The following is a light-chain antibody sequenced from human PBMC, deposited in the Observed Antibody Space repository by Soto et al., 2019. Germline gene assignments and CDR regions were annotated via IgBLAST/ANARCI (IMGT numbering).Light chain of an antibody. Sequence: EIVLTQSPGTLPLSPGERATLSCRASQSISSSYLAWYQQKPGQAPRLLIYGASSRATDIPDRFSGSGSGTDFTLTISRLEPEDFAVYYCQQYGSSPWTFGQGTKVEIK. CDR1: QSISSSY. CDR3: QQYGSSPWT. J-gene: IGKJ1*01. V-gene: IGKV3-20*01. CDR2: GAS.